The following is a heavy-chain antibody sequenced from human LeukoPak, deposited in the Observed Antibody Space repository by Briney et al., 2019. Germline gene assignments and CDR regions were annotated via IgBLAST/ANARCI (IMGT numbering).Heavy chain of an antibody. CDR2: IQTSGST. Sequence: PSETLSLTCTVSGGSMSSGSYYWSWIRQPAGKGLEWIGRIQTSGSTNYNPSLKSRVTISVDTSKNQFSLKLSSVTAADTAVYYCARGAAVAYDYWAREPWSPSPQ. J-gene: IGHJ4*02. CDR3: ARGAAVAYDY. V-gene: IGHV4-61*02. D-gene: IGHD6-19*01. CDR1: GGSMSSGSYY.